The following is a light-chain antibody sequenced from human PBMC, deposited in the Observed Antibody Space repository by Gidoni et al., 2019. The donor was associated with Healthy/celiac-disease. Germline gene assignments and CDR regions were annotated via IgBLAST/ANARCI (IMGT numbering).Light chain of an antibody. CDR2: RDS. CDR3: QVWDSGTVV. J-gene: IGLJ2*01. Sequence: SYELPQPLSVSVALGQTARSTCGGNNMGSKNVHWYQQKPGQAPVLVIYRDSNRPSGIPERFSGSNSGNTATLTISRAQAGDEADYYCQVWDSGTVVFGGGTKLTVL. CDR1: NMGSKN. V-gene: IGLV3-9*01.